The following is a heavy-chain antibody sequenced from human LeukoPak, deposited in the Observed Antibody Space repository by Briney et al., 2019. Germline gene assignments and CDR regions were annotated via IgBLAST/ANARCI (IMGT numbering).Heavy chain of an antibody. J-gene: IGHJ4*02. CDR3: ARDDDTNSQYSRLEF. CDR1: GFTFSSYW. D-gene: IGHD2-8*01. V-gene: IGHV3-7*01. Sequence: GGSLRLSCAASGFTFSSYWMSWVRQAPGKGLEWVANIKQDGSEKYYVDSVKGRFTISRDNAKNSLYLQMNSLRAEDTAVYYCARDDDTNSQYSRLEFWGQGTLVTVSS. CDR2: IKQDGSEK.